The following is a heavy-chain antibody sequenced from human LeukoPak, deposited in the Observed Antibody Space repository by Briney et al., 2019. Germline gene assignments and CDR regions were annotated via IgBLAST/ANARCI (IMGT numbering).Heavy chain of an antibody. V-gene: IGHV4-34*01. CDR2: INHSGST. J-gene: IGHJ3*02. Sequence: SETLSLTCAVYGGSFSGYYWSWIRQPPGKGLEWIGEINHSGSTNYNPSLKSRVTISVDTSKNQFSLKLSSVTAADTAVYYCARGEYYDILTGYGDAFDIWDQGTMVTVSS. CDR1: GGSFSGYY. D-gene: IGHD3-9*01. CDR3: ARGEYYDILTGYGDAFDI.